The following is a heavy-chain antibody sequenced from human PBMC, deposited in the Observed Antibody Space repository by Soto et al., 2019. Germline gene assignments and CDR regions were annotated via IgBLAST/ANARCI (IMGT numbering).Heavy chain of an antibody. J-gene: IGHJ4*02. CDR2: IYWNDDN. CDR1: GFSRTSRAVG. Sequence: QITLKESGPTLVKPTQTLTLTGTFSGFSRTSRAVGVGWIRQPPGKALEWLALIYWNDDNHYSPSLRNRLTVTKDTSKNQVVLTLTDMDPVDTATYSCAHSTGWVFDHWGQGPLVTVSS. V-gene: IGHV2-5*01. D-gene: IGHD3-9*01. CDR3: AHSTGWVFDH.